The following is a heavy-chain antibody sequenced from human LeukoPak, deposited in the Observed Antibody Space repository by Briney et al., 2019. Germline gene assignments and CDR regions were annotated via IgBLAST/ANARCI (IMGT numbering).Heavy chain of an antibody. CDR2: IYYTGNT. D-gene: IGHD3-3*01. J-gene: IGHJ4*02. CDR1: GDSISTSYSY. V-gene: IGHV4-39*01. CDR3: ARQTGVGLFILP. Sequence: SETLSLTCTVSGDSISTSYSYWGWIRRPPGGGLEWVGSIYYTGNTYSNSSLKSRVSMFVDTSKNQFSLILTSVTAADTAVYYCARQTGVGLFILPGGQGTLVTVSS.